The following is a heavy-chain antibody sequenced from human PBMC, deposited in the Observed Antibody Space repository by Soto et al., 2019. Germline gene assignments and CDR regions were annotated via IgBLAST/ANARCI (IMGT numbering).Heavy chain of an antibody. CDR1: GYTFISYY. CDR2: INPSGGST. J-gene: IGHJ5*02. CDR3: ARDPSTFDFWSGQPNWFDP. Sequence: QVQLVQSGAEVKKPGASVKVSCKASGYTFISYYMHWVRQAPGQGLEWMGIINPSGGSTSYARKFQGRITMTRDTSTVIVYMELSSLKSEDTAIYYCARDPSTFDFWSGQPNWFDPWGQGTLVTVSS. D-gene: IGHD3-3*01. V-gene: IGHV1-46*01.